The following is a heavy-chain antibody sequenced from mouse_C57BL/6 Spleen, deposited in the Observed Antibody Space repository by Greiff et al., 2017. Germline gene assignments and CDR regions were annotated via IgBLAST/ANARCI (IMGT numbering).Heavy chain of an antibody. CDR1: GYTFTSYW. V-gene: IGHV1-52*01. D-gene: IGHD5-1-1*01. Sequence: QVQLQQPGAELVRPGSSVKLSCKASGYTFTSYWMPWVKQRPIRGLEWIGNIDPSDSDSHYNQKFKDKATLTVDKSSSPAYMQLSSLTSEDSAVDNGARMKYSRNGVDYWGQGTTLTVSS. CDR2: IDPSDSDS. J-gene: IGHJ2*01. CDR3: ARMKYSRNGVDY.